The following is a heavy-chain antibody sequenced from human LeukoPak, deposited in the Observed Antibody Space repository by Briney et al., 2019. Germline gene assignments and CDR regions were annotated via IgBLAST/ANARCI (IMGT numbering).Heavy chain of an antibody. CDR1: GFTFSSYA. CDR3: VKGPIAAAGLN. Sequence: GGSLRLSCSASGFTFSSYAMHWVRQAPGKGLECVSAISSNGGSTYYVDSVKGRFTISRDNSKNTLYLQMSSLRAEDTAVYYCVKGPIAAAGLNWGQGTLVTVSS. CDR2: ISSNGGST. D-gene: IGHD6-13*01. V-gene: IGHV3-64D*06. J-gene: IGHJ4*02.